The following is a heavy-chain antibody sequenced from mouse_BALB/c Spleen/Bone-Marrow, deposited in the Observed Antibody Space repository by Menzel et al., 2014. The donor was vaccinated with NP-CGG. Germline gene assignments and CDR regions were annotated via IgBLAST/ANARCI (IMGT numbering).Heavy chain of an antibody. CDR3: TRSNGNWFAY. J-gene: IGHJ3*01. CDR2: INPSNGGT. V-gene: IGHV1S81*02. D-gene: IGHD2-1*01. CDR1: GYTFTSYY. Sequence: QVQLQQPGAELVKPGASVKLSCKASGYTFTSYYMYWVKQRPGQGLEWIGEINPSNGGTNFNEKFKNKATLTVDESSSTAYMQLSSLIFEDSAVYYCTRSNGNWFAYWGQGTLVTVSA.